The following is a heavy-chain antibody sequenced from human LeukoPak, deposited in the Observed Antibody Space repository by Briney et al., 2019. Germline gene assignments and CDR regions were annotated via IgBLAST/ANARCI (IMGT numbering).Heavy chain of an antibody. V-gene: IGHV3-30*02. D-gene: IGHD1-14*01. CDR1: GFSFSGYG. CDR2: IRYDGSTK. CDR3: AKDYNNGFDY. J-gene: IGHJ4*02. Sequence: GGSLRLSCAASGFSFSGYGMHWVRQAPGKGLEWVTFIRYDGSTKSYADSVKGRFTIARDNSKNTLYLQMNSLRAEDTAVYFCAKDYNNGFDYWGQAALVTVSS.